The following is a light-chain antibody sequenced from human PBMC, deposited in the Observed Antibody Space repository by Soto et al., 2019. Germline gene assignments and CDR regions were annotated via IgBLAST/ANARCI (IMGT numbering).Light chain of an antibody. V-gene: IGKV1-8*01. CDR1: QGISSY. CDR2: AAS. CDR3: QQYYSYPPFF. J-gene: IGKJ4*01. Sequence: AIRMTQSPSSLSASTGDRVTITCRASQGISSYLAWYQQKPGKAPKLLIYAASTLQSGVPSRFTGSGSGTDFTLTISCLQSEDFATYYCQQYYSYPPFFFGGGTKVDIK.